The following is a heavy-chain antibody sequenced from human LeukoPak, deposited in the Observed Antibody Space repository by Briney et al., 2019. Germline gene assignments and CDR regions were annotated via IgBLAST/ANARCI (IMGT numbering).Heavy chain of an antibody. CDR2: IKEDGSEA. V-gene: IGHV3-7*02. CDR3: ARTTYGDY. Sequence: GGSLPPSCAASGFTLGTYWMTWFRQTPRKGLEWAAAIKEDGSEAYYVDSVKGRFTISRDNAKNSLYLQMSSLRAEDTAVYYCARTTYGDYWGQRNPVCVSS. CDR1: GFTLGTYW. J-gene: IGHJ4*02. D-gene: IGHD1-1*01.